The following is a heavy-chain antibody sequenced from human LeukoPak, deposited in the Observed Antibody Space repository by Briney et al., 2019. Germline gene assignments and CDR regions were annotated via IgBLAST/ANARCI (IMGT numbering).Heavy chain of an antibody. CDR3: ARGAWQQLIDCPDY. J-gene: IGHJ4*02. CDR1: GYTFTSYG. Sequence: EASVKVSCKASGYTFTSYGIIWVRQAPGQGLEWMGWISAYNGKTNYAQKVQGRLIMTTDASTNIAYMELRSLRSDDTAVYYCARGAWQQLIDCPDYWGQGTLVTVSS. CDR2: ISAYNGKT. V-gene: IGHV1-18*01. D-gene: IGHD6-13*01.